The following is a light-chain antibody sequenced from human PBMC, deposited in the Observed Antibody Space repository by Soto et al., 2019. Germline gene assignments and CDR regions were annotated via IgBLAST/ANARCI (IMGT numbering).Light chain of an antibody. Sequence: EFVLTQSPGTLSLSPGERATLSCRASQSISSNLAWYQQKPGQAPRLLMFRTSSRATGFPARFSGSGYETEFTLTISSLQSEDFAVYYCQQYNSWPLTFGGGTKVDIK. V-gene: IGKV3-15*01. J-gene: IGKJ4*01. CDR2: RTS. CDR3: QQYNSWPLT. CDR1: QSISSN.